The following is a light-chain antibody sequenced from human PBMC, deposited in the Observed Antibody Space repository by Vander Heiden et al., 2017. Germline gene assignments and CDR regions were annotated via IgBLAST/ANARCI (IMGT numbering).Light chain of an antibody. V-gene: IGKV1-39*01. Sequence: QMTQSPSSLSASVGDRVTITCRASQSISSYLNWYQQKPGKAPKRLNDAASSLQGGVLSSFSGGGSGIDCTITISSMQPEDGATDYMQQSYDTGQTF. CDR3: QQSYDTGQT. CDR1: QSISSY. J-gene: IGKJ1*01. CDR2: AAS.